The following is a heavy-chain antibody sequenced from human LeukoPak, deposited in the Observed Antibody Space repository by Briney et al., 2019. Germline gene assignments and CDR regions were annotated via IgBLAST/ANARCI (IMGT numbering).Heavy chain of an antibody. V-gene: IGHV4-34*01. Sequence: PSGTLSLTCAVYGGSFSGYYWSWIRQPPGKGLEWIGEINHSGSTNYNPSLKSRVTISVDTSKNQFSLKLSSVTAADTAVYYCARLYSSSWYRGWFDPWGQGTLVTVSS. D-gene: IGHD6-13*01. J-gene: IGHJ5*02. CDR1: GGSFSGYY. CDR3: ARLYSSSWYRGWFDP. CDR2: INHSGST.